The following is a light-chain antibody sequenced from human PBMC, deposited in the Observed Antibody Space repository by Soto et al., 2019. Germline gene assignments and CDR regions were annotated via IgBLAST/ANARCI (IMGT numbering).Light chain of an antibody. CDR2: KAS. Sequence: DIQMTQSPSTLSASVGDRVTITCRASQSISSWLAWYQQKPGKAPMLLIYKASVLESGVLSRFSGSGSGTEFTLTIRSLQPDDFATYFCQQYNSLWTFGQGTKVEIK. J-gene: IGKJ1*01. CDR1: QSISSW. V-gene: IGKV1-5*03. CDR3: QQYNSLWT.